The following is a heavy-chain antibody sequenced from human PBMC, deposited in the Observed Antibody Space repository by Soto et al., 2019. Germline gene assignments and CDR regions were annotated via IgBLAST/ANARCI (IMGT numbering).Heavy chain of an antibody. CDR2: ISGSGGST. CDR3: AKLRSVAVTDAFDI. CDR1: EFSFSRYA. V-gene: IGHV3-23*01. D-gene: IGHD2-21*02. Sequence: EVQLLESGGGLVEPGGSLRLSCAASEFSFSRYAMSWVRQAPEKGLEWVSGISGSGGSTYYADSVKGRFTISRDDSRNTLYLQMNSLRAEDTAVYYCAKLRSVAVTDAFDIWGKETMVTVSS. J-gene: IGHJ3*02.